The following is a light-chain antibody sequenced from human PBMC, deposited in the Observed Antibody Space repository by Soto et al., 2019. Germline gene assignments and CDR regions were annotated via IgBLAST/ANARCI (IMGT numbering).Light chain of an antibody. CDR3: AVWDDSLSGPV. J-gene: IGLJ2*01. V-gene: IGLV1-40*01. Sequence: QSVLTQPPSVSGAPGQRVTISCTGSTSNIGTGYDVHWYQQLPGTAPKLLIYGNSKRPSGVPDRISGSKSGSSASLAITGLQSEDEADYYCAVWDDSLSGPVFGGGTKLTVL. CDR1: TSNIGTGYD. CDR2: GNS.